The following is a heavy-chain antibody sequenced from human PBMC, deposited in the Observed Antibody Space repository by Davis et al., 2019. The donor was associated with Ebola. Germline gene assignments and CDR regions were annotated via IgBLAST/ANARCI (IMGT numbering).Heavy chain of an antibody. J-gene: IGHJ4*02. V-gene: IGHV3-30*18. Sequence: PGGSLRLSCAASGFTFSSYGMHWVRQAPGKGLEWVAVISYDGSIKYYADSVKGRFTISRDNSKNTLYLQMNSRRAEDTAVYYCAKSGGREQWLVFDYWGQGTLVTVSS. CDR1: GFTFSSYG. D-gene: IGHD6-19*01. CDR2: ISYDGSIK. CDR3: AKSGGREQWLVFDY.